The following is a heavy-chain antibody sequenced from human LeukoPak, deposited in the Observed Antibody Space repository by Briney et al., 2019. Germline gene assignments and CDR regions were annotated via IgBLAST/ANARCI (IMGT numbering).Heavy chain of an antibody. CDR3: ARAHYDSSGYYEHFDY. CDR2: ISYDGSNK. D-gene: IGHD3-22*01. V-gene: IGHV3-30-3*01. Sequence: QSGGSLRLSCAASGFTFSTYTMHWVRQAPGKGLEWVAVISYDGSNKYYADSVKGRFTISRDNSKNTLYLQMNSLRAEDTAVYYCARAHYDSSGYYEHFDYWGQGTLVTVSS. CDR1: GFTFSTYT. J-gene: IGHJ4*02.